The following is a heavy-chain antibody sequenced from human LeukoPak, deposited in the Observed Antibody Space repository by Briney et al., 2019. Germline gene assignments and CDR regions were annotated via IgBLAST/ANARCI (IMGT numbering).Heavy chain of an antibody. D-gene: IGHD6-13*01. V-gene: IGHV1-69*05. CDR2: IIPIFGTA. CDR1: GGTFSSYA. Sequence: GSSVKVSCKASGGTFSSYAISWVRQAPGQGLEWMGRIIPIFGTANYAQKFQGRVTITTDESTSTAYMELSSLRSEDTAVYYCASGVYSSSWYWFDPWGQGTLVTVSS. J-gene: IGHJ5*02. CDR3: ASGVYSSSWYWFDP.